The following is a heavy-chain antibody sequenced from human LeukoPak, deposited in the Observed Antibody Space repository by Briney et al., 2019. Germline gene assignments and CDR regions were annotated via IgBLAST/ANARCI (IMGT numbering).Heavy chain of an antibody. J-gene: IGHJ5*02. Sequence: GGSLRLSXAASGFTFSNYFMSWVRQSPGKGLEWVANIKQDGSEKYYVDSAKGRFTISRDNAKNSLYLQMNSLRAEDTAVYYCARDDGILRFDPWGQGTLVTVSS. CDR2: IKQDGSEK. V-gene: IGHV3-7*01. CDR1: GFTFSNYF. CDR3: ARDDGILRFDP. D-gene: IGHD1-14*01.